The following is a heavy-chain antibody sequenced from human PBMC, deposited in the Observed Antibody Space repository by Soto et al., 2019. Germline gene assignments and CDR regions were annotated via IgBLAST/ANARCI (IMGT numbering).Heavy chain of an antibody. CDR1: SASISSEQW. J-gene: IGHJ4*02. D-gene: IGHD6-19*01. CDR3: ARSFGWYAIDQ. Sequence: QMQLQESGPGLVKPSETLSLTCAVSSASISSEQWWSWVRQPPGKGLEWIGEIHHSGNTNSNPSLKSRVTMSVDKSKNQFSLNLNSLTAADTVVYYCARSFGWYAIDQWSQGTLVTVSS. V-gene: IGHV4-4*02. CDR2: IHHSGNT.